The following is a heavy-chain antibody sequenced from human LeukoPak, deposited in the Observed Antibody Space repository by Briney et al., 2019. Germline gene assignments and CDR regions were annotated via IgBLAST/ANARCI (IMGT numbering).Heavy chain of an antibody. CDR2: IYSSGRT. V-gene: IGHV3-53*01. D-gene: IGHD3-3*01. J-gene: IGHJ4*02. Sequence: GGSLRLSCAASGFTVSINYMRWVRHAPGRGLECVLVIYSSGRTYYADSVKGRFTISRDNSKNTPYLQMNSLRAEDTAVYYCARMERLPSYFDYWGQGTLVTVSS. CDR3: ARMERLPSYFDY. CDR1: GFTVSINY.